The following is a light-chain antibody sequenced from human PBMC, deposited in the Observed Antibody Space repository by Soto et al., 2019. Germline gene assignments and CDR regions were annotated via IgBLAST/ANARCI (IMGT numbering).Light chain of an antibody. Sequence: DIVLTQSPDPLAVSLGERATINCKSSQSVFFASNNKNYLAWYQQKPGQPPKLLFYWASTRQSGVPDRFRGSWPGSDFTLTISSLKAKVLAVYDCQQYYNVPWTYGRGTKVEVK. CDR1: QSVFFASNNKNY. V-gene: IGKV4-1*01. J-gene: IGKJ1*01. CDR2: WAS. CDR3: QQYYNVPWT.